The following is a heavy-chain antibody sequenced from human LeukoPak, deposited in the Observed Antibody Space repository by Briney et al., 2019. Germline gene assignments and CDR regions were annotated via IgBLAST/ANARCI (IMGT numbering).Heavy chain of an antibody. D-gene: IGHD3-3*01. CDR3: ASLSYDFWSGYSNDAFDI. CDR2: IYSGGST. J-gene: IGHJ3*02. Sequence: PGGSLRLSCAASGFTVSSNYMSWVRQAPGKGLEWVSVIYSGGSTYYADSVQGRFTISRDNSKNTLYLQMNSLRAEDTAVDYCASLSYDFWSGYSNDAFDIWGQGTMVTVSS. CDR1: GFTVSSNY. V-gene: IGHV3-53*05.